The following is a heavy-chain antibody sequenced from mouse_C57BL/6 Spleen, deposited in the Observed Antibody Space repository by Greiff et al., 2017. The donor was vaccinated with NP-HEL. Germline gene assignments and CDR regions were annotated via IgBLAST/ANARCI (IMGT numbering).Heavy chain of an antibody. V-gene: IGHV1-42*01. CDR2: INPSTGGT. J-gene: IGHJ4*01. Sequence: EVQLQQSGPELVKPGASVKISCKASGYSFTGYYMNWVKQSPEKSLEWIGEINPSTGGTTYNQKFKAKATLTVDKSSSTAYMQLKSLTSEDSAVYYCARSHSPYAMDYWGQGTSVTVSS. D-gene: IGHD2-12*01. CDR3: ARSHSPYAMDY. CDR1: GYSFTGYY.